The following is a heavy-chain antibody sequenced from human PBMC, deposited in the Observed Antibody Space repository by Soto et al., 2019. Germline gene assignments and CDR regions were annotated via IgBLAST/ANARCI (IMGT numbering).Heavy chain of an antibody. D-gene: IGHD2-2*01. CDR3: ARDSQGLPAASPGFYYYGMDV. CDR2: LYPAGST. J-gene: IGHJ6*02. Sequence: YSSCAGQFSGKGREWVSILYPAGSTYYADSVQGRFTISRDNSKNTLYLQMNSLRAEDTAVYYCARDSQGLPAASPGFYYYGMDVWGHGT. V-gene: IGHV3-53*01. CDR1: Y.